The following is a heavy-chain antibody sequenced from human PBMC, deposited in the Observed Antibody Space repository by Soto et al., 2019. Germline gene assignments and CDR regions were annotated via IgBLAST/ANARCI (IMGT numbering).Heavy chain of an antibody. CDR2: ISSNGGST. CDR1: GVPFSSYA. D-gene: IGHD3-22*01. V-gene: IGHV3-64*01. CDR3: ARVLTTYYYDSSGYRDY. Sequence: GGSLRLSCAASGVPFSSYAMHWVRQAPGKGLEYVSAISSNGGSTYYANSVKGRFTISRDNSKNTLYLQMGSLRAEDMAVYYCARVLTTYYYDSSGYRDYWGQGTLVTSPQ. J-gene: IGHJ4*02.